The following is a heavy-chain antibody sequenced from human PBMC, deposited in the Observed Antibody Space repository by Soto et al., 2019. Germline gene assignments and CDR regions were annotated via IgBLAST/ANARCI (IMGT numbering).Heavy chain of an antibody. D-gene: IGHD1-26*01. CDR2: IYSGGST. J-gene: IGHJ4*02. V-gene: IGHV3-66*01. Sequence: EVPLVESGGGLVQPGGSLRLSCAASGFTVSSKYMSWLRQAPGKGLEWVSVIYSGGSTYYADSVKGRFTISRDNSKNTLYLQMNSLRAEDTAVYYCARSHIVGATAFDYWGQGTLVTVSS. CDR1: GFTVSSKY. CDR3: ARSHIVGATAFDY.